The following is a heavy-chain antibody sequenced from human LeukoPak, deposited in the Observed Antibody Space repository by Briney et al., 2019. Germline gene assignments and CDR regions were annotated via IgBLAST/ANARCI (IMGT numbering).Heavy chain of an antibody. CDR3: ARHIGTTSSGYYPY. CDR1: GFTFSSYA. Sequence: GGSLRLSCSASGFTFSSYAMHWVRQAPGKGLEYVSAISASGDSTYYADSVKGRFSISRDNSRNTLYLQMSSLRAEDTAVYYCARHIGTTSSGYYPYWGQGTLVTVSS. D-gene: IGHD3-22*01. J-gene: IGHJ4*02. V-gene: IGHV3-64D*06. CDR2: ISASGDST.